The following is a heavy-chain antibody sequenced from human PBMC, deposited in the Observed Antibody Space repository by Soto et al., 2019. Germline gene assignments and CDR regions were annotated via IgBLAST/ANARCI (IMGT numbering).Heavy chain of an antibody. CDR2: IYHSGTT. CDR3: ARSGGTRYYDFWSGFPTHFDY. D-gene: IGHD3-3*01. V-gene: IGHV4-39*07. J-gene: IGHJ4*02. Sequence: SETLSLTCTVSGGSIRSNYWSWIRQPPGKGLESFGSIYHSGTTYYNPSLQSRVTISIDTSMNQFSLKLSSVTAADTAVYYCARSGGTRYYDFWSGFPTHFDYWGQGTLVTVSS. CDR1: GGSIRSNY.